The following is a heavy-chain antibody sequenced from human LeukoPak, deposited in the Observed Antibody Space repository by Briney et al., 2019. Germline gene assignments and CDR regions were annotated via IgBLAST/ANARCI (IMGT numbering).Heavy chain of an antibody. CDR3: AKFPLFLEWLPQYYFDY. Sequence: GGSLRLSCAASGFIFSTYWMSWVRQAPGKGLEWVSSITGSGGSTYYAESVKGRFTISRDNSKNTLYLQINSLRAEDTAVYYCAKFPLFLEWLPQYYFDYWGQGTLVTVSS. D-gene: IGHD3-3*01. J-gene: IGHJ4*02. V-gene: IGHV3-23*01. CDR1: GFIFSTYW. CDR2: ITGSGGST.